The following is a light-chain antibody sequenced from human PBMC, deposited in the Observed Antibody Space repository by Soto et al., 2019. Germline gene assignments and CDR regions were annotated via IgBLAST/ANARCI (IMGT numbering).Light chain of an antibody. CDR3: MQGVQMPPIT. CDR2: LAS. CDR1: QSLQHSNGYNY. J-gene: IGKJ5*01. V-gene: IGKV2-28*01. Sequence: DIVMTQSPLSLPVTPGEPASISCRSSQSLQHSNGYNYLDWYFQKPGQSPQLLIYLASHRASGVPVRFSGSGSGTDFTLNISRVEAEDVGLYYCMQGVQMPPITFGQGTRLEI.